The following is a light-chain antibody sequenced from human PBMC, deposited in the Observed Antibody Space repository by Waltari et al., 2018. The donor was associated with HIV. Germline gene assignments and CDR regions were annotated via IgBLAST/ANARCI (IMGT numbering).Light chain of an antibody. V-gene: IGLV3-19*01. Sequence: SSELTQDPAVSVALGQTVRITCQGDSLRSYYASWYQQKPGQAPVVVIYGKNNRPSGIPDRFSGSSSGNTASLTITGAQAEDEADYYCNSRDSSGNLWVFGGGTNLTVL. J-gene: IGLJ3*02. CDR2: GKN. CDR1: SLRSYY. CDR3: NSRDSSGNLWV.